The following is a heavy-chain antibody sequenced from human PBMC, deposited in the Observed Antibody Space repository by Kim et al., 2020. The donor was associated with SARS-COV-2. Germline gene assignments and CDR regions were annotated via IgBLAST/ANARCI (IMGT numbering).Heavy chain of an antibody. V-gene: IGHV4-59*08. D-gene: IGHD3-22*01. J-gene: IGHJ4*02. CDR3: ARHGVAYYYDSRLDY. CDR2: IYYSGST. CDR1: GGSISSYY. Sequence: SETLSLTCTVSGGSISSYYWSWIRQPPGKGLEWIGYIYYSGSTNYNPSLKSRVTISVDTSKNQFSLKLSSVTAADTAVYYCARHGVAYYYDSRLDYWGQGTLVTVSS.